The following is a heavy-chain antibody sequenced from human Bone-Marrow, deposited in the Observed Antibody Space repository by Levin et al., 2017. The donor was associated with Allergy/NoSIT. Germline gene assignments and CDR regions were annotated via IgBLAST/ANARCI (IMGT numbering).Heavy chain of an antibody. CDR1: GFTFSSYA. Sequence: ASVKVSCAASGFTFSSYAMSWVRQAPGKGLEWVSAISGSGGSTYYADSVKGRFTISRDNSKNTLYLQMNSLRAEDTAVYYCAKDRAEHPTGWFDPWGQGTLVTVSS. CDR2: ISGSGGST. J-gene: IGHJ5*02. CDR3: AKDRAEHPTGWFDP. D-gene: IGHD1/OR15-1a*01. V-gene: IGHV3-23*01.